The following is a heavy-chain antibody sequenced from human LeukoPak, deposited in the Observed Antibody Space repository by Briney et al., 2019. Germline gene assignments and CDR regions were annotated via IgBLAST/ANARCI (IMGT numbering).Heavy chain of an antibody. D-gene: IGHD4-17*01. J-gene: IGHJ4*02. CDR2: INSDGSTT. CDR3: ARDYGDYGSYDY. Sequence: GGSLRLSCAVSGFTFSSYWMHWVRQAPGKGLVWVSRINSDGSTTNYADSVKGRFTISRDYAKYTLYLQMNSLRAEDTAVYYCARDYGDYGSYDYWGQGTLVTVSS. CDR1: GFTFSSYW. V-gene: IGHV3-74*01.